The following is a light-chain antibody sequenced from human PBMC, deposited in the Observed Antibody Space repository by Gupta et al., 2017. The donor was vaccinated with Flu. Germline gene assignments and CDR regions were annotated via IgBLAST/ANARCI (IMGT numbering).Light chain of an antibody. CDR3: SSYTSSSLYV. V-gene: IGLV2-14*01. CDR2: EVS. J-gene: IGLJ1*01. CDR1: SSDVGGYNY. Sequence: QSALTQPASVSGSPGQSITISCTGTSSDVGGYNYVSRYQQHPGKAPKLMIYEVSNRPSGVSNRFSGSKSGNTASLTISGLQAEDEADYYCSSYTSSSLYVFGTGTKVTAL.